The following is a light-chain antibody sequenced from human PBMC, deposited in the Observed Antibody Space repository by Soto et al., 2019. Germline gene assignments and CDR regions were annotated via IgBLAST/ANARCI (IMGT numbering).Light chain of an antibody. Sequence: EIVLTQSPATLSLSPGERATLSCRATQSASSYLAWYQQKPGQAPRLLIYDASNRATGIPARFSGSGSGTDFTLTISSLQPEDFATYYCQQLNNYPITFGQGTRLEI. J-gene: IGKJ5*01. CDR2: DAS. CDR1: QSASSY. CDR3: QQLNNYPIT. V-gene: IGKV3-11*01.